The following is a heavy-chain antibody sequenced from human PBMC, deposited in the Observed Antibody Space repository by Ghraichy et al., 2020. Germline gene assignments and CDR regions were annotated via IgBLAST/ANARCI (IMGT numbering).Heavy chain of an antibody. Sequence: SVKVSCKASGGTFSSYTISWVRQAPGQGLEWMGRIIPILGIANYAQKFQGRVTITADKSTSTAYMELSSLRSEDTAVYYCARAPRDLTGDGGDAFDIWGQGTMVTVSS. D-gene: IGHD7-27*01. CDR2: IIPILGIA. V-gene: IGHV1-69*02. CDR3: ARAPRDLTGDGGDAFDI. CDR1: GGTFSSYT. J-gene: IGHJ3*02.